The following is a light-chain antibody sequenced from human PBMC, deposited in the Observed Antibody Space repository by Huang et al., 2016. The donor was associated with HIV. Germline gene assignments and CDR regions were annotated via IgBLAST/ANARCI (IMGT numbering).Light chain of an antibody. CDR2: GVS. Sequence: EIVMTQSPATLSVSPGERVTLSCRASQSLSSQLAWYQQKRGQAPRLLIYGVSTRATDIPARFSGSGSGTDLTVTIHSLQSGDFAAYYCQQYNDWPLTFGQGTEVEIK. CDR3: QQYNDWPLT. J-gene: IGKJ1*01. V-gene: IGKV3-15*01. CDR1: QSLSSQ.